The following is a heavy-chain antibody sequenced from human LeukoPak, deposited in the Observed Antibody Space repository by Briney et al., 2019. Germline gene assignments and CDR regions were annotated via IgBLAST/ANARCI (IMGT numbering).Heavy chain of an antibody. Sequence: PSGTLSLTCAVSGGSISSSNWWSWVRQPPGKGLEWIGEIYYSGSTYYNPSLKSRVTISVDTSKNQFSLKLSSVTAADTAVYYCARGDYEAFDIWGQGTMITVSS. CDR3: ARGDYEAFDI. J-gene: IGHJ3*02. CDR2: IYYSGST. CDR1: GGSISSSNW. V-gene: IGHV4-4*02. D-gene: IGHD4-17*01.